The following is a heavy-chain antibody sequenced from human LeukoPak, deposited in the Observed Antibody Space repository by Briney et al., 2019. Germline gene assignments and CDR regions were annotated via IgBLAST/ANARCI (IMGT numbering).Heavy chain of an antibody. V-gene: IGHV3-48*04. CDR3: GGGAAAASLGYAFDI. Sequence: GGSLRLSCAASGFTFSSYGMHWVRQAPGKGLEWVSYISSSGSTIYYADSVKGRFTISRDNAKNSLYLQMNSLRAEDTAVYYCGGGAAAASLGYAFDIWGQGTMVTVSS. D-gene: IGHD6-13*01. CDR1: GFTFSSYG. J-gene: IGHJ3*02. CDR2: ISSSGSTI.